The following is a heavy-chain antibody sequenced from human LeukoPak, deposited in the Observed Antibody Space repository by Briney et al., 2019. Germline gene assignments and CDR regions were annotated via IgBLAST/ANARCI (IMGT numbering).Heavy chain of an antibody. CDR2: INPNSGGT. Sequence: ASVKVSCTASGYTFTGYYMHWVRQAPGQGLEWMGWINPNSGGTNYAQKFQGRVTMTRDMSISTAYMELSRLRSDDTAVYYCARDGIRDYYDSSLGRNGRYYFDYWGQGTLVTVSS. CDR3: ARDGIRDYYDSSLGRNGRYYFDY. CDR1: GYTFTGYY. J-gene: IGHJ4*02. D-gene: IGHD3-22*01. V-gene: IGHV1-2*02.